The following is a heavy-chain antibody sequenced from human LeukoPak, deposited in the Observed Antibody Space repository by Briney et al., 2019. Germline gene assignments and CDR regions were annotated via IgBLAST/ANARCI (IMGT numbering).Heavy chain of an antibody. CDR2: IYYSGST. CDR1: GGSISSGGYS. V-gene: IGHV4-31*03. D-gene: IGHD2-15*01. CDR3: ARHGSGVWFDP. J-gene: IGHJ5*02. Sequence: PSQTLSLTCTVSGGSISSGGYSWSWIRQHPGKGLEWIGYIYYSGSTYYNPSLKSRVTISVDTSKNQFSLKLNSVTAADTAVYYCARHGSGVWFDPWGQGTLVTVSS.